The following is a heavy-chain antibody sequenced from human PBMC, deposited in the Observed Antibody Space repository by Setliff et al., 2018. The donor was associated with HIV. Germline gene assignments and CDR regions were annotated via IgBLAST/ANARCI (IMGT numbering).Heavy chain of an antibody. V-gene: IGHV4-59*01. D-gene: IGHD3-10*01. CDR2: IYNNGNA. CDR3: ARLVDYSGSGAYYDF. CDR1: GDSFNSYY. J-gene: IGHJ4*02. Sequence: SETLSLTCTVSGDSFNSYYWFWIRQPPGEGLEYIGYIYNNGNAYYNPSFRSRVTLSVDRSKSQFSLRVNSVTAADTAVYYCARLVDYSGSGAYYDFWGQGILVTVSS.